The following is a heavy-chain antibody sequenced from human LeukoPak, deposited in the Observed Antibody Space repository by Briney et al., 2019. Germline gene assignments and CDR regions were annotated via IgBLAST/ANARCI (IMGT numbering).Heavy chain of an antibody. D-gene: IGHD6-19*01. V-gene: IGHV1-2*02. Sequence: GASVKVSCKASGYTFTGYYMHWVRQAPGQGLEWMGWVNPNSGGTNYAQKFQGRVTMTRDTSISTAYMELSRLRYDDTAVYYCASSSSGWRAFDIWGQGTMVTVSS. CDR1: GYTFTGYY. J-gene: IGHJ3*02. CDR3: ASSSSGWRAFDI. CDR2: VNPNSGGT.